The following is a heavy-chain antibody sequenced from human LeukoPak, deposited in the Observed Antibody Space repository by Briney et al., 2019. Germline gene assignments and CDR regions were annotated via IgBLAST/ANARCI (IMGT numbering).Heavy chain of an antibody. CDR1: VGSISSVSYY. CDR2: IYTSGST. D-gene: IGHD2-8*01. CDR3: SRLSGYCTNGVCYTAFDY. V-gene: IGHV4-61*02. J-gene: IGHJ4*02. Sequence: TLSLTCTVSVGSISSVSYYWIWIRQPAGKGLQWIGRIYTSGSTNYNPSVKRRVTISVDTSKTQLSLKLSSVTAADTAVYFCSRLSGYCTNGVCYTAFDYWGQGKLVTVSS.